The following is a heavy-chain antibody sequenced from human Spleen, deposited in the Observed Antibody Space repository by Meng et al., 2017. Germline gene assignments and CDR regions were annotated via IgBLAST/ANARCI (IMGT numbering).Heavy chain of an antibody. J-gene: IGHJ4*02. CDR1: GYSISSGYY. CDR3: AREVSSGWFATYFDS. Sequence: SETLSLTCTVSGYSISSGYYWGWIRQPPGKGLEWIGSIYHSGSTYYNPSLKSRVTISVDTSKNQFSLKLSSVTAADTAVYYCAREVSSGWFATYFDSWGQGTLVTVSS. CDR2: IYHSGST. D-gene: IGHD6-19*01. V-gene: IGHV4-38-2*02.